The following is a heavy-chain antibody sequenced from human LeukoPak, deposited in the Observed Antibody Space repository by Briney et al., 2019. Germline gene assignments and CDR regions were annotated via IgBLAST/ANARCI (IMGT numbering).Heavy chain of an antibody. V-gene: IGHV1-69*13. D-gene: IGHD2-2*02. CDR1: GGTFSSYA. CDR2: IIPIFGTA. CDR3: AREECSSTSCYSWGIYYYYGMDV. Sequence: SVKVSCKASGGTFSSYAISWVRQAPGQGLEWMGGIIPIFGTANYALKFQGRVTITADESTSTAYMGLSSLRSEDTAVYYCAREECSSTSCYSWGIYYYYGMDVWGQGTTVTVSS. J-gene: IGHJ6*02.